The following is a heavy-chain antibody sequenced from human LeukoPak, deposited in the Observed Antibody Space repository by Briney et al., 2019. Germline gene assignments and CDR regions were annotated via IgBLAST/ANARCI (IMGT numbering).Heavy chain of an antibody. CDR3: ARGLQGYYDSLTGYYRGRYYFDY. CDR1: GFTVSSSY. D-gene: IGHD3-9*01. CDR2: IYSAGYT. J-gene: IGHJ4*02. V-gene: IGHV3-53*01. Sequence: GGSLRLSCAASGFTVSSSYMSWVRQAPGRGLEWVSIIYSAGYTYYADSVKGRFTISRDNSQNTVHLQMNSLRAEDTAVYYCARGLQGYYDSLTGYYRGRYYFDYWGQGTLVTVSS.